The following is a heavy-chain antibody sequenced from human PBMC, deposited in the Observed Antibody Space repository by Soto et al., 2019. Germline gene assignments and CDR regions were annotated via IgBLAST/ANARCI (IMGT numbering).Heavy chain of an antibody. D-gene: IGHD6-19*01. CDR3: ATGSSGWYVDFDY. V-gene: IGHV4-61*01. J-gene: IGHJ4*02. Sequence: LXLTCTGSVGSVNRGNYYWSWIRQPPGKGLEWIGYIYYSGSTNFNPSLKSRVTISIDTSKNQFSLKLSSVTAADTAVYYCATGSSGWYVDFDYWGQGTLVTVYS. CDR2: IYYSGST. CDR1: VGSVNRGNYY.